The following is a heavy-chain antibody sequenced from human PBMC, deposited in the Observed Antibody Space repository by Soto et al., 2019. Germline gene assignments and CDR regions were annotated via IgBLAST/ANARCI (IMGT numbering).Heavy chain of an antibody. V-gene: IGHV3-23*01. CDR1: GFTFSNYG. Sequence: EVQLLESGGALVERGGSLRLSCVASGFTFSNYGMNWVRQAPGKGLEWVSSISASGGSTWYADSVKGRFAVSRDNSKNTLYLQMNSLRTEATALYYCAPYAGFCSGASGPPVDHGMDVWGQGTTVTVSS. CDR3: APYAGFCSGASGPPVDHGMDV. D-gene: IGHD2-8*02. J-gene: IGHJ6*02. CDR2: ISASGGST.